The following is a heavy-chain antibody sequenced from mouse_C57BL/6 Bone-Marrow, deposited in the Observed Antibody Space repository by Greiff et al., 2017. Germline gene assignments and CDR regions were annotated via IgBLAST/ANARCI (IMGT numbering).Heavy chain of an antibody. CDR3: ARVNGNCEDWYFDD. CDR2: INPGSGGT. J-gene: IGHJ1*03. D-gene: IGHD2-1*01. CDR1: GYAFTNYL. Sequence: QVQLQQSGAELVRPGTSVKVSCKASGYAFTNYLIEWVKQRPGQGLEWIGVINPGSGGTNYNEKFKGKATLTADKSSSTAYMQLSSLTSEDSAVYFCARVNGNCEDWYFDDWGTGTRVTVSS. V-gene: IGHV1-54*01.